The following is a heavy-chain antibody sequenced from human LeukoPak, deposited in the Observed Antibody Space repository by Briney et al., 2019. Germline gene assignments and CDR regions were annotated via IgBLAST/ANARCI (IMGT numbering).Heavy chain of an antibody. Sequence: GGSLRLSCAASGFTFSSYGMHWVRQAPGKGLEWVAVISYDGSNKYYADSVKGRFTISRDNSKNTLYLQMNSLRAEDTAVYYCAKDGERWLQLVHLDVWGQGTTVTVSS. D-gene: IGHD5-24*01. V-gene: IGHV3-30*18. CDR1: GFTFSSYG. CDR2: ISYDGSNK. CDR3: AKDGERWLQLVHLDV. J-gene: IGHJ6*02.